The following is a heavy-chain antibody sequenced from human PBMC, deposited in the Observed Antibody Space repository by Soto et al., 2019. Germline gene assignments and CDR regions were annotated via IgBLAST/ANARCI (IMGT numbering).Heavy chain of an antibody. CDR1: GGSFRPYY. V-gene: IGHV4-34*01. D-gene: IGHD3-9*01. CDR2: INHSGTN. Sequence: QLQQWGAGLLKPSETLSPTCVVSGGSFRPYYYNWIRQSPGTGLEWIGEINHSGTNNSSPSLKSRVTMSLDTSKNQFSLKLTSVTAADTAVYYCARGGINDWQIAFASWGQVTMVTFSS. CDR3: ARGGINDWQIAFAS. J-gene: IGHJ3*02.